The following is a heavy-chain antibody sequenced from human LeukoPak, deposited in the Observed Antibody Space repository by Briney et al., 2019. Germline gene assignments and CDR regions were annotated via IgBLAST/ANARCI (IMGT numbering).Heavy chain of an antibody. J-gene: IGHJ4*02. D-gene: IGHD6-13*01. CDR3: ARLAMYSSSWHYDY. V-gene: IGHV3-30-3*01. CDR1: GFTFSSYA. Sequence: PGGSLRLSCAASGFTFSSYAMHWVRQAPGKGLEWVAAISYDGSNKYYADSVKGRFTISRDNSKNTLYLQMNSLRAEDTAVYYCARLAMYSSSWHYDYWGQGTLVTVSS. CDR2: ISYDGSNK.